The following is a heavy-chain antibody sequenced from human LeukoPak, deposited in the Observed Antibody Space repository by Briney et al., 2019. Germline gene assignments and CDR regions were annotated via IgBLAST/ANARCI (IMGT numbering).Heavy chain of an antibody. CDR3: ARIAVVIRDRDVIAEFFQE. CDR2: NYYSGNT. J-gene: IGHJ1*01. D-gene: IGHD3-3*01. Sequence: SETLSLTCSVSGGSIRSKVHYWGWVRQPPGKGLEWIGTNYYSGNTYYNPSLESRLTLSVDTSNNQFSLRLTSVTAADTAVYYCARIAVVIRDRDVIAEFFQEWGQGTPVVVSS. CDR1: GGSIRSKVHY. V-gene: IGHV4-39*01.